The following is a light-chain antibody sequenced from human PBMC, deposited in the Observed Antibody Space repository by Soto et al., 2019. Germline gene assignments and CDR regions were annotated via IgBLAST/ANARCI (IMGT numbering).Light chain of an antibody. CDR3: HHYGPPRYT. CDR1: KSVSSNF. J-gene: IGKJ2*01. Sequence: EIVLTQSPGTLSLSPGERATLSCRASKSVSSNFLAWYQQKPGQPPRLLMYGASSRATSIPDRFSGSGSGTDFTITISRLEPEDFAVYDGHHYGPPRYTFGQGTNLEIK. V-gene: IGKV3-20*01. CDR2: GAS.